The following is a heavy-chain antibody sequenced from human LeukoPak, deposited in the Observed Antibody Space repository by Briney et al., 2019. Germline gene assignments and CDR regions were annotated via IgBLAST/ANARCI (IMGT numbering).Heavy chain of an antibody. Sequence: ASVKVSCKASGGTFSSYAISWVRQAPGKGLEWMGLVDPEDGETIYAEKFQGRVTITADTSTDTAYMELSSLRSEDTAVYYCATGGDWFDPWGQGTLVTVSS. CDR3: ATGGDWFDP. CDR1: GGTFSSYA. CDR2: VDPEDGET. V-gene: IGHV1-69-2*01. D-gene: IGHD3-16*01. J-gene: IGHJ5*02.